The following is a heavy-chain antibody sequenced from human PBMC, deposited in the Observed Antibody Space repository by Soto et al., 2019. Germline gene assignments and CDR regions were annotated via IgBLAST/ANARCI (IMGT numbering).Heavy chain of an antibody. CDR3: ARVYGSGSYVAPADY. J-gene: IGHJ4*02. V-gene: IGHV4-34*01. CDR2: INHSGST. CDR1: GGSFSGYY. D-gene: IGHD3-10*01. Sequence: SETLSLTCAVYGGSFSGYYWSWIRQPPGKGLEWIGEINHSGSTNYNPSLKSRVTISVDTSKNQFSLKLSSVTAADTAVYYCARVYGSGSYVAPADYWAREPWSPSPQ.